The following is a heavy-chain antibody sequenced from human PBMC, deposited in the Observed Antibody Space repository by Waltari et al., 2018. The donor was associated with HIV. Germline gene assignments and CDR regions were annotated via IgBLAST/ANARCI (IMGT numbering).Heavy chain of an antibody. Sequence: QVQLVQSGAEVKKPGASVKVSCKASGYTFTSYAMHWVRQAPGKRLEWMGWTNAGNGNTKYSQKFQGRVTITRDTSASTAYMELSSLRSEDTAVYYCARGAVDIAAYIDYWGQGTLVTVSS. V-gene: IGHV1-3*01. J-gene: IGHJ4*02. CDR1: GYTFTSYA. CDR2: TNAGNGNT. CDR3: ARGAVDIAAYIDY. D-gene: IGHD5-12*01.